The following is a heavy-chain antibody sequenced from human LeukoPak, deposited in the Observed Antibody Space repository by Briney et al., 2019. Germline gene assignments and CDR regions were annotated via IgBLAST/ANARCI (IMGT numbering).Heavy chain of an antibody. CDR2: IYYSGST. CDR3: ASTYSYGSGYFDY. Sequence: PSETLSLTCTVSGGSISSYYWSWIRQPPGKGLEWIGYIYYSGSTNYNPSLKSRVTISVDTSKNQFSLKLSSVTAADTAVYYCASTYSYGSGYFDYWGQGTLVTVSS. D-gene: IGHD5-18*01. CDR1: GGSISSYY. J-gene: IGHJ4*02. V-gene: IGHV4-59*01.